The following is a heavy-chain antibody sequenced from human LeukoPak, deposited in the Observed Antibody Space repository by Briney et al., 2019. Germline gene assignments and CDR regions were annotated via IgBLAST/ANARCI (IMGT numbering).Heavy chain of an antibody. J-gene: IGHJ6*02. V-gene: IGHV1-3*01. CDR2: INAANGNT. CDR3: ARAGACSSTTCYTGFYYYYGMDV. CDR1: GYTFTIYA. Sequence: ASVKVSCKASGYTFTIYALHWVHQAPGQRLEWMGWINAANGNTKYSQKFQGRVTITRDTSASTAYMELSSLRSEDTAVYYCARAGACSSTTCYTGFYYYYGMDVWGQGTTVTVSS. D-gene: IGHD2-2*02.